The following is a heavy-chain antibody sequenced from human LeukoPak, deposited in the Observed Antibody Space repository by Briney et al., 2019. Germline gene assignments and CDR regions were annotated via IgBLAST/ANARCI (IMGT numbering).Heavy chain of an antibody. J-gene: IGHJ4*02. CDR3: AKRYYDFPLDY. CDR2: ISANGGET. V-gene: IGHV3-23*01. D-gene: IGHD3-3*01. Sequence: GGSLRLSCAASGFTFSIYAMNWVRQAPGKGLEWVSSISANGGETHYADSVKGRFTISRDNSKNTLYLQINNPRVEDTAVYYCAKRYYDFPLDYWGQGNLVTVSS. CDR1: GFTFSIYA.